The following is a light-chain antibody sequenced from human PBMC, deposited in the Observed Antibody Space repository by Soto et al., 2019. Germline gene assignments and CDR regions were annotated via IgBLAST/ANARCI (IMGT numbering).Light chain of an antibody. V-gene: IGLV2-23*03. Sequence: QSVLTQPASVSGSPGQSITISCTGTSSDVGNYNLVSWYQQHPGKAPKLMIYEGSKRPSGVSNRFSGSKSGNTASLTISGLQAEDEADYYCCSYAGSSTFALVFGGGTQLTVL. CDR3: CSYAGSSTFALV. J-gene: IGLJ2*01. CDR2: EGS. CDR1: SSDVGNYNL.